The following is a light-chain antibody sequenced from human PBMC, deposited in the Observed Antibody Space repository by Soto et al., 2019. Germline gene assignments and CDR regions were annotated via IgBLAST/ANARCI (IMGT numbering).Light chain of an antibody. J-gene: IGLJ1*01. CDR1: SGSLS. V-gene: IGLV1-44*01. CDR3: AAWDDSLNGLYV. Sequence: QSVLTQPPSASGTPGQRVTISCSASSGSLSVDWYQHLPGTAPKLLIQSNHQRPSGVPDRFSGSKSGTSASLAISGLQSEDDADYYCAAWDDSLNGLYVFGTGTKVNVL. CDR2: SNH.